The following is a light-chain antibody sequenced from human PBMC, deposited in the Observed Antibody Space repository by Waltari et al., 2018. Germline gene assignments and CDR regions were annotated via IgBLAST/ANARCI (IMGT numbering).Light chain of an antibody. V-gene: IGKV3-20*01. Sequence: EIVLTQSPGTLSLSPGERATLSCRASQSLGIYLAWYQQKPGQAPRLLIYHASTRATGIPDRFSGSGSGTDFSLTISRLEPEDFAVYYCQHYESLPVTFGQGTKVEIK. J-gene: IGKJ1*01. CDR2: HAS. CDR1: QSLGIY. CDR3: QHYESLPVT.